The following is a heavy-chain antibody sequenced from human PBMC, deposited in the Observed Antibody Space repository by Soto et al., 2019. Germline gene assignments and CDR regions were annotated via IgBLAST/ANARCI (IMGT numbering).Heavy chain of an antibody. J-gene: IGHJ4*02. Sequence: QITLKESGPTLVKPTQTLTLTCTFSAFSLSTSGVGVGWIRQPPGKALEWLTFIYWDVDKRYSPSLKSRLTITKDTSKNQVVLTMTNMDPVDTATYYCARLVAAGITYYFDSWGQGTLVTVSS. CDR3: ARLVAAGITYYFDS. CDR1: AFSLSTSGVG. CDR2: IYWDVDK. D-gene: IGHD2-21*01. V-gene: IGHV2-5*02.